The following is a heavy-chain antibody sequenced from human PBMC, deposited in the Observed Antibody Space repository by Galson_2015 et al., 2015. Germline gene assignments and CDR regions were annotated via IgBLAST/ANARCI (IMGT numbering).Heavy chain of an antibody. D-gene: IGHD2-15*01. J-gene: IGHJ3*02. CDR3: ARTGYGDPFDI. V-gene: IGHV4-61*01. CDR1: GGSVSSGSYY. Sequence: ETLSLTCTVSGGSVSSGSYYWSWIRQPPGKGLEWIGYIYYSGSTNYNPSLKSRVAISVDTSKNQFSLRLSSVTAADTALYYCARTGYGDPFDIWGQGAMVTVSS. CDR2: IYYSGST.